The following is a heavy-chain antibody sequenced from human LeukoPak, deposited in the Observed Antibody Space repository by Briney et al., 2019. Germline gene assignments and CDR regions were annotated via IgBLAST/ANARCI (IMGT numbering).Heavy chain of an antibody. CDR2: IIPIFGSA. CDR3: ARVLRYYDIWTGYYTEAHFDY. Sequence: SVKLSCKASGGTFSSYAISWVRQARGQGLEWMGGIIPIFGSANYAQKFQGRVTIAADESTSTAYMELSSLGSEDTAVYYCARVLRYYDIWTGYYTEAHFDYWGQGTLVTVSS. J-gene: IGHJ4*02. V-gene: IGHV1-69*01. D-gene: IGHD3-9*01. CDR1: GGTFSSYA.